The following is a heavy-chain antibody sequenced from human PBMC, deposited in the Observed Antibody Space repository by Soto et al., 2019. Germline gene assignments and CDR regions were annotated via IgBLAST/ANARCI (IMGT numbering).Heavy chain of an antibody. Sequence: PVVPLRHSCATSGFTFSSYAMHRVCQALGKGLEWVAVISYDVSNKYYADSVKGRFTISRDNSKNTLYLQMNSLRAEDTAVYYCARDRASSSYYYYGMDVWGQGT. J-gene: IGHJ6*02. CDR3: ARDRASSSYYYYGMDV. CDR2: ISYDVSNK. CDR1: GFTFSSYA. D-gene: IGHD6-6*01. V-gene: IGHV3-30-3*01.